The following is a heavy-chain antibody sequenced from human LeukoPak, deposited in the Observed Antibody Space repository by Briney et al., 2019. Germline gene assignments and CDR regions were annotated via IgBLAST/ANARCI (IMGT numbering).Heavy chain of an antibody. CDR2: INPNSGGT. V-gene: IGHV1-2*02. CDR3: ARGKMATIPFDAFDI. J-gene: IGHJ3*02. D-gene: IGHD5-24*01. CDR1: GYTFTVYY. Sequence: ASVKVSCKASGYTFTVYYMHWVRQAPGQGLEWMGWINPNSGGTNYAQKFQGRVTMTRDTSISTAYMELSRLRSDDTAVYYCARGKMATIPFDAFDIWGQGTMVTVSS.